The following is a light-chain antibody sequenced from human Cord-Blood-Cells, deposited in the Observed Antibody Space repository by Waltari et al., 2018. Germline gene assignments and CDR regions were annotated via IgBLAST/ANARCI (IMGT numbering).Light chain of an antibody. V-gene: IGLV2-23*01. CDR1: RSDGGRYHL. Sequence: HSALTQPASVSGSPGQSITISCTGTRSDGGRYHLVSWYQQHPGKAPKLMIYEGSKRPSGVSNRFSGSKSGNTASLTISGLQAEDEADYYCCSYAGSRVFGGGTKLTVL. J-gene: IGLJ3*02. CDR2: EGS. CDR3: CSYAGSRV.